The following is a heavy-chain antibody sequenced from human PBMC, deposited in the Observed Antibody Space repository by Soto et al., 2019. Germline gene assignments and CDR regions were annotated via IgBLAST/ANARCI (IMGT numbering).Heavy chain of an antibody. CDR3: ARGGYGSGTRRGYYMDV. D-gene: IGHD3-10*01. CDR1: GYTFTSYG. Sequence: ALVKVSCKASGYTFTSYGISWVRQAPGQGLEWMGWISAYNGNTNYAQKLQGRVTMTTDTSTSTAYMELRSLRSDDTAVYYCARGGYGSGTRRGYYMDVWGKGTTVTVSS. V-gene: IGHV1-18*01. J-gene: IGHJ6*03. CDR2: ISAYNGNT.